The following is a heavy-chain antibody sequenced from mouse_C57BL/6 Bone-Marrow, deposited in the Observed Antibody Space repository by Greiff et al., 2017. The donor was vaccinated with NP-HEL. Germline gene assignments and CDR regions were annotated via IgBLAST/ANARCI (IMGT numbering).Heavy chain of an antibody. J-gene: IGHJ4*01. Sequence: QVQLQQSGPELVKPGASVKLSCKASGYTFTSYDINWVKQRPGQGLEWIGWIYPRAGSTKYNEKFKGKATLTVDTSSSTAYMELHSLTSEDSAVYFCARRNYYGSSYVRYAMDYWGQGTSVTVSS. CDR2: IYPRAGST. D-gene: IGHD1-1*01. V-gene: IGHV1-85*01. CDR1: GYTFTSYD. CDR3: ARRNYYGSSYVRYAMDY.